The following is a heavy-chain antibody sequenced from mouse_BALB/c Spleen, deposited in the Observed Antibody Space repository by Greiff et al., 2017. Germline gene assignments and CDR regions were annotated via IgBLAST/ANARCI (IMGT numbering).Heavy chain of an antibody. CDR3: ARNDGYYDAMDY. CDR1: GYSITSDYA. V-gene: IGHV3-2*02. D-gene: IGHD2-3*01. J-gene: IGHJ4*01. CDR2: ISYSGST. Sequence: DVQLQESGPGLVKPSQSLSLTCTVTGYSITSDYAWNWLRQFPGNKLEWMGYISYSGSTNYNPSLKSRISITRDTSKNQFFLQLNSVTTEDTATYYCARNDGYYDAMDYWGQGTSVTVSS.